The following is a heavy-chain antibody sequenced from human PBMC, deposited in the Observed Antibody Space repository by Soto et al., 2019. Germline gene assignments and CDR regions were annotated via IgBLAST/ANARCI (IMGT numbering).Heavy chain of an antibody. CDR1: GFTFSSYE. Sequence: EVQLVESGGGLVQPGGSLRLSCAASGFTFSSYEMNWVRQAPGKGLEWVSYISSSGSTIYYADSVKGRFTISRDNAKNSLYLQMNSLRAEDTAVYYCASYYDSSGYYLMYFDYWGQGTLVTVSS. J-gene: IGHJ4*02. V-gene: IGHV3-48*03. CDR3: ASYYDSSGYYLMYFDY. D-gene: IGHD3-22*01. CDR2: ISSSGSTI.